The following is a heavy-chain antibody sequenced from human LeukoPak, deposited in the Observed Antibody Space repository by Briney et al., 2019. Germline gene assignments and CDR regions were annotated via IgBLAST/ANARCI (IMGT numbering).Heavy chain of an antibody. Sequence: GGSLRLSCAASGFTFSSYGMHWVRQAPGKGLEWVAVISYGGSNKCYADSVKGRFTISRDNSKNTLYLQMSSLRAEDTAVYYCAKDLLRYFDWASAFDIWGQGTMVTVSS. CDR1: GFTFSSYG. J-gene: IGHJ3*02. CDR2: ISYGGSNK. D-gene: IGHD3-9*01. CDR3: AKDLLRYFDWASAFDI. V-gene: IGHV3-30*18.